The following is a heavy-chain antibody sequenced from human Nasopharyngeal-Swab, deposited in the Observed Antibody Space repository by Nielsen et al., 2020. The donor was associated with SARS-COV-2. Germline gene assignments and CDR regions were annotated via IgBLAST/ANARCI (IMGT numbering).Heavy chain of an antibody. CDR3: ARIAVHHNWFDP. Sequence: SVKVSCKASGGTFSSYAISWMRQAPGQGLEWMGGIIPIFGTANYAQKFQGRVTITADESTSTAYMELSSLRSEDTAVYYCARIAVHHNWFDPWGQGTLVTVSS. J-gene: IGHJ5*02. CDR2: IIPIFGTA. D-gene: IGHD1-1*01. CDR1: GGTFSSYA. V-gene: IGHV1-69*13.